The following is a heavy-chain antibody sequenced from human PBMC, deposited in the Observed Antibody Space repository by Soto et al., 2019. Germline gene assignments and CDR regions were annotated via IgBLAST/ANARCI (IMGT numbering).Heavy chain of an antibody. CDR1: GGNRYT. D-gene: IGHD2-2*01. CDR3: ARDSGRSDVVPAAISAMDV. J-gene: IGHJ6*02. CDR2: IIPMFGIA. Sequence: QVQLVQSGAEVKKPGSSVKVSCKGSGGNRYTITWVRQAPGQGLEWMGRIIPMFGIATYAQNFQGRVTISAVKSTSTAYMELSSLRSEDTAVYYCARDSGRSDVVPAAISAMDVWGQGTTVTVSS. V-gene: IGHV1-69*08.